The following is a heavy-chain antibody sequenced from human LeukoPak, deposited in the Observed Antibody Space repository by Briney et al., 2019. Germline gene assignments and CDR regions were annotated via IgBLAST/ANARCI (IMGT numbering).Heavy chain of an antibody. D-gene: IGHD1-14*01. V-gene: IGHV4-34*01. Sequence: PSETLSLTCAVYGVSFSGYYWSWIRQPPGKGLEFIGEINHSGSTNYKPSLKSRVTISVDTSKNQFSLKLSSVTAADTAVYYCARDPDGNNWFDPWGQGTLVTVSS. CDR1: GVSFSGYY. CDR2: INHSGST. J-gene: IGHJ5*02. CDR3: ARDPDGNNWFDP.